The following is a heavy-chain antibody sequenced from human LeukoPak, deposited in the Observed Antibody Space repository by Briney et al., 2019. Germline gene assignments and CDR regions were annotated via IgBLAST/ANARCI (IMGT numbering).Heavy chain of an antibody. V-gene: IGHV4-39*01. CDR2: IYYSGTS. CDR3: ARHARYCNSGTCHLYFVY. J-gene: IGHJ4*02. CDR1: SASISNSD. Sequence: PSETLSLTCTVSSASISNSDWGWIRQPPGKGLEWIGTIYYSGTSYSNPSLRSRGTISVDTSRNHFSLKRSSVTAGDTPVYYCARHARYCNSGTCHLYFVYWGQGTLVTVSS. D-gene: IGHD2/OR15-2a*01.